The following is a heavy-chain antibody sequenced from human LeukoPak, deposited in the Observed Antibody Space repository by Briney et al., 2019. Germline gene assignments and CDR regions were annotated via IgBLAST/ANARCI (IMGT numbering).Heavy chain of an antibody. CDR3: ARGRKITMIVVVISNWFDP. Sequence: PSETLSLTCAVYGGSFSGYYWSWIRQPPGKGLEWIGEINHSGSTNHNPSPKSRVTISVDTSKNQFSLKLSSVTAADTAVYYCARGRKITMIVVVISNWFDPWGQGTLVTVSS. D-gene: IGHD3-22*01. J-gene: IGHJ5*02. CDR2: INHSGST. CDR1: GGSFSGYY. V-gene: IGHV4-34*01.